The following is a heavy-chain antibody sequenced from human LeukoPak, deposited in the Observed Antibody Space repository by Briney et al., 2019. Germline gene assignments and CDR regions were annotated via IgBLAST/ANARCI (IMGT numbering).Heavy chain of an antibody. CDR3: ARHVRGVKGYYYYYMDV. D-gene: IGHD3-10*01. Sequence: GESLKISCKGSGYNFTIYWIGWVRQMPGKGLEWMGVIYPGDSDTRYSPSFQGQVTISADKSISTAYLQWSSLKASDTAMYYCARHVRGVKGYYYYYMDVWGKGTTVTVSS. CDR1: GYNFTIYW. CDR2: IYPGDSDT. J-gene: IGHJ6*03. V-gene: IGHV5-51*01.